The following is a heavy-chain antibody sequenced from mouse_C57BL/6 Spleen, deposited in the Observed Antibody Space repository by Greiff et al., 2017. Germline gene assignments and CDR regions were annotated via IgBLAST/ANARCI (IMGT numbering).Heavy chain of an antibody. CDR2: IDPSDSET. CDR3: ARGAYSNYAWFAY. V-gene: IGHV1-52*01. D-gene: IGHD2-5*01. Sequence: QVQLQQPGAELVRPGSSVKLSCKASGYTFTSYWMHWVKQRPIQGLEWIGNIDPSDSETHYNQKFKDKATLTVDKSSSTAYMQLSSLTSEDSAVYYCARGAYSNYAWFAYWGQGTLVTVPA. CDR1: GYTFTSYW. J-gene: IGHJ3*01.